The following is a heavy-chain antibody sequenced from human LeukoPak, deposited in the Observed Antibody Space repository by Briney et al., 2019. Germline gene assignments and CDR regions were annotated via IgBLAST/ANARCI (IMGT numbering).Heavy chain of an antibody. V-gene: IGHV4-59*01. CDR1: GGSISSYY. D-gene: IGHD3-16*01. CDR2: IYYSGST. Sequence: PSETLSLTCTVSGGSISSYYWSWIRQPPGKGLEWIGYIYYSGSTNYNPSLKSRVTISVDTSKNQFSLKLSSVTAADTAVYYCARFLGGGYSFDYWGQGTLVTVSS. J-gene: IGHJ4*02. CDR3: ARFLGGGYSFDY.